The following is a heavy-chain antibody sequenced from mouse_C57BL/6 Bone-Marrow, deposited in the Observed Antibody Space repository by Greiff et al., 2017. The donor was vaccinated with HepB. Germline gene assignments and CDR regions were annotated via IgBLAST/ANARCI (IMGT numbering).Heavy chain of an antibody. CDR1: GYTFTDYY. D-gene: IGHD1-1*01. CDR2: INPNNGGT. Sequence: VQLQQSGPELVKPGASVKISCKASGYTFTDYYMNWVKQSHGKSLEWIGDINPNNGGTSYNQKFKGKATLTVDKSSSTAYMELRSLTSEDSAVYYCALITTVVAPFYWYFDVWGTGTTVTVSS. V-gene: IGHV1-26*01. J-gene: IGHJ1*03. CDR3: ALITTVVAPFYWYFDV.